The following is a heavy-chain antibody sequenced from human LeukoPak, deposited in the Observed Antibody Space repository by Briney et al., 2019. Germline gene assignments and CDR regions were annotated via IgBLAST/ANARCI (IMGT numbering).Heavy chain of an antibody. Sequence: GGSLRLSCAASGFTFSNAWMSWVRQAPGKGLEWVGRIKSKTDGGTTDYAAPVKGRFTISRDDSKNTLYLQMNSLKTEDTAVYYCTTEEGYSSSFQRWGQGTLVTVSS. CDR1: GFTFSNAW. V-gene: IGHV3-15*01. D-gene: IGHD6-13*01. CDR2: IKSKTDGGTT. CDR3: TTEEGYSSSFQR. J-gene: IGHJ1*01.